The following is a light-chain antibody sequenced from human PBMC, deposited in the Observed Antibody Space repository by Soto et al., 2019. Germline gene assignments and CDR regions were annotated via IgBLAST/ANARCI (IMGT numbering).Light chain of an antibody. CDR1: QSVSRW. J-gene: IGKJ1*01. CDR3: QQYNNWPTWT. CDR2: DAS. Sequence: DIEMPQSPSTLSASVGDSLTITCRASQSVSRWLAWYQQKPGKAPKLLIYDASSLESGVPSRFSGSGSGTDFTLTISSLEPEDFAVYYCQQYNNWPTWTFGQGTKVDIK. V-gene: IGKV1-5*01.